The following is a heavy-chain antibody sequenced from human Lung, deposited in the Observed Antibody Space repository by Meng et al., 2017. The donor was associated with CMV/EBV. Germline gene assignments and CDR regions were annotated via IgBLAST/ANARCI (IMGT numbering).Heavy chain of an antibody. J-gene: IGHJ5*02. CDR2: ISSSSTYV. CDR1: GFTFGGYC. Sequence: LSLSCAASGFTFGGYCMNWVRQAPGKGLEWISSISSSSTYVYYADSVKGRFTISRDNAENSLYLEMNSLRPEDTAVYYCVRDLPPYYDFWSGYLDLWGQGALVTVSS. CDR3: VRDLPPYYDFWSGYLDL. V-gene: IGHV3-21*01. D-gene: IGHD3-3*01.